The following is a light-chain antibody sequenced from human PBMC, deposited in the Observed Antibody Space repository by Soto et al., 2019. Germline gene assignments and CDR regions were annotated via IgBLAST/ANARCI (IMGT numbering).Light chain of an antibody. CDR2: GAS. Sequence: DIVLTQSPGTLSLSPGDRATLSCRASQSITGNYLAWHQQKPGQAPKLLLYGASTRAPGIPDRFNGSGCGTDFTPTISRLEADDVAVYHFHQYGSSVRAFGQGTKLEIK. V-gene: IGKV3-20*01. J-gene: IGKJ1*01. CDR3: HQYGSSVRA. CDR1: QSITGNY.